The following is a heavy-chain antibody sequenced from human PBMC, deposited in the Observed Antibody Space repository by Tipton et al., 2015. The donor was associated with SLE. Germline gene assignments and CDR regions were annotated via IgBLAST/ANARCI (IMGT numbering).Heavy chain of an antibody. J-gene: IGHJ5*02. CDR2: MYYSGTT. D-gene: IGHD1-26*01. CDR3: ARISGSFDDWFAA. V-gene: IGHV4-39*07. CDR1: GGSISSTSYY. Sequence: TLSLTCNVSGGSISSTSYYWAWLRQPPGKGLEWIGSMYYSGTTYYNPSLRSRVTISIDTSKNQFSLNLDSVSAADTAVYYCARISGSFDDWFAAWSQGTLVTVSS.